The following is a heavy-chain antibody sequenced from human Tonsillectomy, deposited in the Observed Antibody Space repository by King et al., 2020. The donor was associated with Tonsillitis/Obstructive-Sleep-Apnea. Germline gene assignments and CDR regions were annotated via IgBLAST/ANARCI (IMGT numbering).Heavy chain of an antibody. CDR3: ANRESDFWSGYTIGAFDN. Sequence: TLKESGPTLVKPTQTLTLTCTFSGFSLSTSGVAVGWIRQPPGKALEWLALNYWDDDKRYSPSLKSRLTITKDTSKNQVVLTMTNMDPVDTATYYCANRESDFWSGYTIGAFDNWGQGTLVTVSS. CDR1: GFSLSTSGVA. CDR2: NYWDDDK. V-gene: IGHV2-5*02. D-gene: IGHD3-3*01. J-gene: IGHJ4*02.